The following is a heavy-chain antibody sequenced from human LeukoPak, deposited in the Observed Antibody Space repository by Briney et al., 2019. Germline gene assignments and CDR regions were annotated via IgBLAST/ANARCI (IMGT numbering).Heavy chain of an antibody. CDR1: GFTFSSYS. J-gene: IGHJ4*02. Sequence: GGSLRLSCAASGFTFSSYSMNWVRQAPGKGLEWVSYISSSSSYIYYADSVKGRFTISRDNAKNSLYLQMNSLRAEDTAVYYCARDLSYDFWSGYFGNDYWGQGTLVTVSS. V-gene: IGHV3-21*05. CDR3: ARDLSYDFWSGYFGNDY. CDR2: ISSSSSYI. D-gene: IGHD3-3*01.